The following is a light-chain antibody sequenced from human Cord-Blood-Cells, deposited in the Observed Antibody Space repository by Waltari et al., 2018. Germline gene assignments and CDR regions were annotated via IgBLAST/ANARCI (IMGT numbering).Light chain of an antibody. CDR3: QQYDNLPLT. V-gene: IGKV1-33*01. J-gene: IGKJ4*01. CDR2: DES. Sequence: DIQMTQSPSSLSASVGDRVTITCQASQDISNYLNWYQQKPGKAPKLLIYDESNLETGVPSRFSGSGSGTDLTFTISSLQPEDIATYYCQQYDNLPLTFGGGTKVEIK. CDR1: QDISNY.